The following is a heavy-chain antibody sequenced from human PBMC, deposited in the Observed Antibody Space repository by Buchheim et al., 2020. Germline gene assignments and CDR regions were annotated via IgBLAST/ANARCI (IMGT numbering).Heavy chain of an antibody. V-gene: IGHV4-61*02. D-gene: IGHD2-15*01. CDR2: IYTSGST. J-gene: IGHJ6*02. CDR3: ARGRLCSGGSCYYYGMDV. Sequence: QVQLQESGPGLVKPSQTLSLTCTVSGGSISSGSYYWSWIRQPAGKGLEWIGRIYTSGSTNYNPSLKSRVTISVDTSKNQFSLKLSSVTAADTAVYYCARGRLCSGGSCYYYGMDVWGQGTT. CDR1: GGSISSGSYY.